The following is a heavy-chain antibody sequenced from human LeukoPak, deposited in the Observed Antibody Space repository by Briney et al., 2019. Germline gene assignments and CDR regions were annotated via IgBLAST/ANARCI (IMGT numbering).Heavy chain of an antibody. J-gene: IGHJ4*02. V-gene: IGHV1-69*05. D-gene: IGHD5-24*01. Sequence: ASVKASCKASGGTFSSYAISWVRQAPGQGLEWMGGIIPIFGTANYAQKFQGRVTITTDESTSTAYMELSSLRSEDTAVYYCARAGLEMATITSFDYWGQGTLVTVSS. CDR1: GGTFSSYA. CDR3: ARAGLEMATITSFDY. CDR2: IIPIFGTA.